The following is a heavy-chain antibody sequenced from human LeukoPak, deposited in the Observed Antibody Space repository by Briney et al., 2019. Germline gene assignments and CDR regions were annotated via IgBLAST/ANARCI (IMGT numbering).Heavy chain of an antibody. D-gene: IGHD2-21*01. CDR3: ARALGSSIYYFYD. J-gene: IGHJ4*02. V-gene: IGHV4-59*11. CDR2: IHYSGST. CDR1: GGSLSSHF. Sequence: SGSPSPTLLVFGGSLSSHFWGWVRHPPGEGLELVGYIHYSGSTNDNPSLKSRVTISLDTSKNQFSLKLSSVTAADTAVYYCARALGSSIYYFYDWGQGTLVTVSS.